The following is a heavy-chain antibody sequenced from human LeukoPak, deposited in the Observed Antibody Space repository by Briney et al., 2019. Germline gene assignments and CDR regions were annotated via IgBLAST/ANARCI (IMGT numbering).Heavy chain of an antibody. CDR1: GGTFSSYA. Sequence: SVKVSCKASGGTFSSYAISWVRQAPGQGLEWMGGIIPIFGTANYAQKFQGRVTITADESTSTAYMELSSLRSKDTAVYYCARAPAWGYCSSTSCYGWFDPWGQGTLVTVSS. CDR2: IIPIFGTA. D-gene: IGHD2-2*01. V-gene: IGHV1-69*01. CDR3: ARAPAWGYCSSTSCYGWFDP. J-gene: IGHJ5*02.